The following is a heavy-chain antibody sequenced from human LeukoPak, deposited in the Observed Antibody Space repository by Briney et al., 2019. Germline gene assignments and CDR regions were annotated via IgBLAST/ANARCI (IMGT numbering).Heavy chain of an antibody. V-gene: IGHV3-48*03. D-gene: IGHD3-10*01. Sequence: GGSLRLSCEASGFTFSTYEMNWVRQAPGKGLEWVSYISSSGSIIYYSDSVKGRFTISRDNAKNSLYLQMKNLRAEDTAVYYCARDDRMTSYGSGTYYNYWGQGILVTVSS. J-gene: IGHJ4*02. CDR3: ARDDRMTSYGSGTYYNY. CDR2: ISSSGSII. CDR1: GFTFSTYE.